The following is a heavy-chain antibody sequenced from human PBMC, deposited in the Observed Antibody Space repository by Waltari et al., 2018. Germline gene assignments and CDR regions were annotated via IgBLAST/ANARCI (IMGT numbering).Heavy chain of an antibody. CDR2: IYSGGST. CDR3: ASRIMVGFDY. J-gene: IGHJ4*02. D-gene: IGHD3-10*01. CDR1: KITARNNY. V-gene: IGHV3-66*01. Sequence: EVQLVESGGGLVQPGGSLSLSCADSKITARNNYMSWVRQAPGKGLQWVATIYSGGSTNYADSLKGRFAISRDNSKNTLYLQMNSLRAEDTAVYYCASRIMVGFDYWGQGTLVTVSS.